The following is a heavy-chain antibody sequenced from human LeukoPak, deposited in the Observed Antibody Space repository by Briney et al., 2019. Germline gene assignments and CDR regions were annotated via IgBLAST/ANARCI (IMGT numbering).Heavy chain of an antibody. V-gene: IGHV4-59*01. J-gene: IGHJ4*02. CDR2: IYYSGST. Sequence: SETLSLTCTVSGGSISSYYWSWIRQPPGKGLEWIGYIYYSGSTNYNPSLKSRVTISVDTSKNQFSLKLNSVTAADTAVYYCARDRDGYSQFDSWGQGTLVTVSS. CDR3: ARDRDGYSQFDS. D-gene: IGHD3-22*01. CDR1: GGSISSYY.